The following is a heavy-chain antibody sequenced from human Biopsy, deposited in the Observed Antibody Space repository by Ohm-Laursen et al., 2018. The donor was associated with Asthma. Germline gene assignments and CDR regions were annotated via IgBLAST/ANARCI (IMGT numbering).Heavy chain of an antibody. CDR3: ARAVDYSHYYGIDV. J-gene: IGHJ6*02. CDR2: ISVYNGNT. CDR1: GYTFNSAG. Sequence: ALVKVSCKASGYTFNSAGITWVRQAPGQGLEWMGWISVYNGNTKVAQKLQDRVTMITDTSTSTAYMELRSLRSDDMAVYFCARAVDYSHYYGIDVWGQGTTVTVS. D-gene: IGHD3-10*01. V-gene: IGHV1-18*03.